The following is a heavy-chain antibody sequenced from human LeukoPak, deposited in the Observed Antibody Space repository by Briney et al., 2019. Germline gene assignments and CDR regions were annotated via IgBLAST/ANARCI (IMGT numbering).Heavy chain of an antibody. CDR1: GFTFSSSW. D-gene: IGHD4-17*01. CDR2: ISSDGSDI. CDR3: ARDYGDYALYFDY. J-gene: IGHJ4*02. Sequence: GGSLRLSCAISGFTFSSSWMHWVRQAPGRGLVWVSRISSDGSDIFYADSVKDRFTISRDNSKNTLYLQMNSLRAEDTAVYYCARDYGDYALYFDYWGQGTLVTVSS. V-gene: IGHV3-74*01.